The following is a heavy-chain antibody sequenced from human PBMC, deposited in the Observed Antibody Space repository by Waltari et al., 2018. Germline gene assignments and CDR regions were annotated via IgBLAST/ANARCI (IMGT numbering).Heavy chain of an antibody. CDR2: IDHSGST. V-gene: IGHV4-38-2*01. Sequence: QVQLQESGPGLVKPSETLSLTCAVSGYSISSGYYWGWIRQPPGKGLEWIGSIDHSGSTYYNPSLKSRVTISVDTSKNQFSLKLSSVTAADTAVYYCARQSGSYSVVGAFDIWGQGTMVTVSS. J-gene: IGHJ3*02. D-gene: IGHD1-26*01. CDR1: GYSISSGYY. CDR3: ARQSGSYSVVGAFDI.